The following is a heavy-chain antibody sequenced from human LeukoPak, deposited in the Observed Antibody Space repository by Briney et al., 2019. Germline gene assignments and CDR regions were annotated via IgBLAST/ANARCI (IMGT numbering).Heavy chain of an antibody. D-gene: IGHD3-10*01. J-gene: IGHJ4*02. CDR1: GGSISTSSYY. V-gene: IGHV4-39*07. CDR3: ARDWSMVRGEYYFDY. Sequence: SETLSLTCTVSGGSISTSSYYWGWIRQPPGKGLEWIGSIYYSGSTYYNPSLKSRVTISVDTSKNQFSLKLSSVTAADTAVYYCARDWSMVRGEYYFDYWGQGTLVTVSS. CDR2: IYYSGST.